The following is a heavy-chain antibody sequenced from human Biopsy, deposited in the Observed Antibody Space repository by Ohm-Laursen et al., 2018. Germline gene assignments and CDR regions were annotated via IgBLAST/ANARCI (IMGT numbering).Heavy chain of an antibody. CDR3: AREPRIAAVAYFDP. Sequence: TLSLTCTVSGGSISNYYWSWIRQPAGKGLEWIGRIYSSGSTNYNPSLKSRVTMSVETSKNQFSLILSSMTAADTAVYYCAREPRIAAVAYFDPWGQGTLVTVSS. V-gene: IGHV4-4*07. CDR2: IYSSGST. D-gene: IGHD6-13*01. CDR1: GGSISNYY. J-gene: IGHJ5*02.